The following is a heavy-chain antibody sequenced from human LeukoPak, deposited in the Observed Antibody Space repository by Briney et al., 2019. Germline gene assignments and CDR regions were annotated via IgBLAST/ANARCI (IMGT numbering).Heavy chain of an antibody. CDR2: ISGSGGST. CDR1: GFTFSSYA. V-gene: IGHV3-23*01. CDR3: AKGSVMITFGGVIAY. Sequence: GGSLRLSCAASGFTFSSYAMSWVRQAPGKGLEWVSAISGSGGSTYYADSVKGRFTISRDNSKNTLYLQMNSLRAEDTAVYYCAKGSVMITFGGVIAYWGQGTLVTVSS. D-gene: IGHD3-16*02. J-gene: IGHJ4*02.